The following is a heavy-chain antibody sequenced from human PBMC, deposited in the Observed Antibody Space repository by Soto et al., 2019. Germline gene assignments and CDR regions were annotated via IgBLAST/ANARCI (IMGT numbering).Heavy chain of an antibody. CDR1: GLSISTGDW. CDR2: IYYSGNT. D-gene: IGHD1-26*01. J-gene: IGHJ5*02. V-gene: IGHV4-28*01. Sequence: QVQLQESGPGLVKPSDTLSLTCAVSGLSISTGDWWAWNRRPPGKGLEWIGYIYYSGNTYYNPSLKSRVTMSVDTSKNQFSLKLSSVSTEDTAVYYCAKKVEGSAPFVPWGQGTLVTVSS. CDR3: AKKVEGSAPFVP.